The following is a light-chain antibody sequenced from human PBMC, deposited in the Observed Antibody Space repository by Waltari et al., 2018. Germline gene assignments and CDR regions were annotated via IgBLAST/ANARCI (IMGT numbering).Light chain of an antibody. CDR1: SGHSSNV. CDR2: VNSDGSH. Sequence: QLVLTQSPSASASLGASVKLTCTLSSGHSSNVIAWHQQQPGKGPRYLMKVNSDGSHSKGDKIPDRFSGSSSVAEHYLTISSLQSEDEADYYCQTGGHGTWVFGGGTKLTVL. CDR3: QTGGHGTWV. V-gene: IGLV4-69*01. J-gene: IGLJ3*02.